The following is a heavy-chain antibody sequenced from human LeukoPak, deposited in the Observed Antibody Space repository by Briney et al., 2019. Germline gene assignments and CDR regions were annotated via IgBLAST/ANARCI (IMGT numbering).Heavy chain of an antibody. V-gene: IGHV3-33*06. Sequence: HPGRSLRLSCAASGFTFSSYGMHWVRQAPGKGLEWVAVIWYDGSNKYYADSVKGRFTISRDNSKNTLYLQMNSLRAEDTAVYYCAKQLGYCSDGSCYFPYWGQGTLVTVSS. CDR3: AKQLGYCSDGSCYFPY. J-gene: IGHJ4*02. D-gene: IGHD2-15*01. CDR2: IWYDGSNK. CDR1: GFTFSSYG.